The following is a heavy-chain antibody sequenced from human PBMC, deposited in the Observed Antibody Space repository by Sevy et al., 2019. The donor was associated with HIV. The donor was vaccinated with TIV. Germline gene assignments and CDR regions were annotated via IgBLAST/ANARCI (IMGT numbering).Heavy chain of an antibody. J-gene: IGHJ4*02. CDR2: ISAYNSNT. D-gene: IGHD3-10*01. V-gene: IGHV1-18*01. CDR3: ARVANRLTMVRGVLLNDY. CDR1: GYTFTSYG. Sequence: AAVKVSCKASGYTFTSYGISWVGQAPGQGLEWMAWISAYNSNTNYSQKLQGRVNMTTDTSTSAACMELRSLRSDDTAVYYCARVANRLTMVRGVLLNDYWGQGTLVTVSS.